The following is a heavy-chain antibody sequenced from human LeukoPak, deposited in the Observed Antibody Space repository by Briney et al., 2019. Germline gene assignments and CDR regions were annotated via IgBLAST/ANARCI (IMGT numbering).Heavy chain of an antibody. D-gene: IGHD6-13*01. CDR1: GGSFSGYY. CDR2: SYYSGST. V-gene: IGHV4-34*09. CDR3: ARRSSSNWGWFDP. J-gene: IGHJ5*01. Sequence: SETLSLTCAVYGGSFSGYYWSWIRQPPGKGLEWIGYSYYSGSTYYNPSLKSRVTISVDTPKNQFSLKLSSVTAADTAVYYCARRSSSNWGWFDPWGQGTLVTVPS.